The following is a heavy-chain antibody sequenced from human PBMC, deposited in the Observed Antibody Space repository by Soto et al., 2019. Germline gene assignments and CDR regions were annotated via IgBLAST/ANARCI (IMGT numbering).Heavy chain of an antibody. CDR2: INHSGST. V-gene: IGHV4-34*01. CDR1: GGSFSGYY. CDR3: ARYCSGGSCYSYYFDY. Sequence: SETLSLTCAVYGGSFSGYYWSWIRQPPGKGLEWIGEINHSGSTNYNPSLKSRVIISVDTSKNQFSLKVSSVTAADTAVYYCARYCSGGSCYSYYFDYWGQGTLVTVSS. J-gene: IGHJ4*02. D-gene: IGHD2-15*01.